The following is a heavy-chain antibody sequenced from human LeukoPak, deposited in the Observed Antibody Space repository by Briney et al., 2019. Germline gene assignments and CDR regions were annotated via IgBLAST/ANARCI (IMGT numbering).Heavy chain of an antibody. CDR1: GYTFTGYY. Sequence: GASVKVSCKASGYTFTGYYLHWVRQAPGQGLEWMGWINPITGGTKYAQKFQGGVTITRDTSASTAYMELSSLRSEDMAVYYCAREGPSGSYDYWGQGTLVTVSS. D-gene: IGHD1-26*01. CDR3: AREGPSGSYDY. V-gene: IGHV1-2*02. CDR2: INPITGGT. J-gene: IGHJ4*02.